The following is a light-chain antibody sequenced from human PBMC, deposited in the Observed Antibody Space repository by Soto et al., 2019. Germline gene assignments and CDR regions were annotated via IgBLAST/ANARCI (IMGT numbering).Light chain of an antibody. V-gene: IGKV3-20*01. Sequence: EIVLTQSPGTLSLSPGERATLSCRASQSLSSSYLAWYQQKPGQAPRLLIYGTSIRATGIPDRFSGSGSGTDFTLTITRLEPEGFAVYYCQRFGTSPPWTFGQGTKVEFK. CDR1: QSLSSSY. CDR3: QRFGTSPPWT. CDR2: GTS. J-gene: IGKJ1*01.